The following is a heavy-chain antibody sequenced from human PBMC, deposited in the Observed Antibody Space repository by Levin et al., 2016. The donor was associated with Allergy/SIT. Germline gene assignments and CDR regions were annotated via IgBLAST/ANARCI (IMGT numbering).Heavy chain of an antibody. CDR1: GYTFSTYD. D-gene: IGHD6-13*01. Sequence: ASVKVSCKASGYTFSTYDISWVRQAPGQGLEWMGWISTNNGNTNYAQKVQGRITMTRNTSISTAYMELSSLRSEDTAVYYCARGREAIAVAGSWGQGTLVTVSS. V-gene: IGHV1-8*02. CDR3: ARGREAIAVAGS. J-gene: IGHJ5*02. CDR2: ISTNNGNT.